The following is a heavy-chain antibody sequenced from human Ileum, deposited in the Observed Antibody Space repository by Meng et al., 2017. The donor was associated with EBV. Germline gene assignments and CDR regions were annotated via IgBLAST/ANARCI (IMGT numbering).Heavy chain of an antibody. J-gene: IGHJ4*02. Sequence: QVQLKESGQGLGKPSGTLSLTCAVSGDSISSHRWWGWVRQPPTKGPEWIGEIFHVGTGNYNPSLKSRVTISMDTSKNQISLGLTSVTAADTAVYYCAARVGGSYSGFDLWGQGTLVTVSS. D-gene: IGHD1-26*01. V-gene: IGHV4-4*02. CDR3: AARVGGSYSGFDL. CDR2: IFHVGTG. CDR1: GDSISSHRW.